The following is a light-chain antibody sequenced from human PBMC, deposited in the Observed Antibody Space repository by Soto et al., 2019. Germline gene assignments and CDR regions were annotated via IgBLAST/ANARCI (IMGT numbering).Light chain of an antibody. CDR2: DAS. CDR3: QQRIDWPPAWA. V-gene: IGKV3-11*01. CDR1: KSLNSNS. Sequence: EIVMTQSPATLSVSPVGSPCSXCLANKSLNSNSLAWYQQKPGQAPRLLIYDASNRATGIAARFSGSGSGTDFTLTISSLEPEDFAVYYCQQRIDWPPAWAFGQGTKVDI. J-gene: IGKJ1*01.